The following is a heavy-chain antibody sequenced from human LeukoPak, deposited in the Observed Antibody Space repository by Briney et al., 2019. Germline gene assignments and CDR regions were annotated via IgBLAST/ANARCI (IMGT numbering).Heavy chain of an antibody. CDR1: GGSISSSSYY. V-gene: IGHV4-39*07. CDR2: IYYSGST. CDR3: ARVAATAPFYY. J-gene: IGHJ4*02. D-gene: IGHD2-15*01. Sequence: SETLSLTCTVSGGSISSSSYYWGWIRQPPGKGLEWIGSIYYSGSTYYNPSLKSRVTISVDTSKNQFSLKLSSVTAADTAVYYCARVAATAPFYYWGQGTLVTVSS.